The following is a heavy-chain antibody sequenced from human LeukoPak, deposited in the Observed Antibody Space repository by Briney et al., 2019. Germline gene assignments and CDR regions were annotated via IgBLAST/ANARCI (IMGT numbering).Heavy chain of an antibody. V-gene: IGHV3-30*18. Sequence: GGSLRLSCAAYGFTFNYNGMNWVRQAPGKGLEGVAFISYDGANKYYTESVRGRFTISRDNSKNTLYLQMNSLRTEDTAVYYCAKNWGGDYGDYAGDYWGQGTLVTVSS. J-gene: IGHJ4*02. CDR3: AKNWGGDYGDYAGDY. D-gene: IGHD4-17*01. CDR2: ISYDGANK. CDR1: GFTFNYNG.